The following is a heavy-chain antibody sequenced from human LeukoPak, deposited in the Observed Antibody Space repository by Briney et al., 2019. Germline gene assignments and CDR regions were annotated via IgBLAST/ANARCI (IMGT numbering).Heavy chain of an antibody. Sequence: PSETLSLTCTVSGGSFSSHYWSWIRQPAGKRLEWIGRIFASGTITYNPSLKSRVTLSIDTSKSQFSLKLSSVTAADTAVYYCARDARIAAAGIDYWGQGTLVTVSS. D-gene: IGHD6-13*01. CDR1: GGSFSSHY. V-gene: IGHV4-4*07. CDR2: IFASGTI. CDR3: ARDARIAAAGIDY. J-gene: IGHJ4*02.